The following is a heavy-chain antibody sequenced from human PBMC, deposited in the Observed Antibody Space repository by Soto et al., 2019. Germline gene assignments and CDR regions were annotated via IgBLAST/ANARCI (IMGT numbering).Heavy chain of an antibody. CDR1: GLIVSTNY. J-gene: IGHJ3*02. D-gene: IGHD3-10*01. CDR3: SIDRPGDEGDAFDS. V-gene: IGHV3-53*02. Sequence: EVQLVETGGGLIQPGGSLRLSCAASGLIVSTNYMNWVRQAPVKGLEWVSVLYSGGSTHYAGSVKGRFIISRDNSKNTLYLQMNSLRAEDTAVYYCSIDRPGDEGDAFDSWGHGTLVTVSS. CDR2: LYSGGST.